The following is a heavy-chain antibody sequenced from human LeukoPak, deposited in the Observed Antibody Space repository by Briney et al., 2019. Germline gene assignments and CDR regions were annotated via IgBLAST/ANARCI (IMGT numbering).Heavy chain of an antibody. CDR2: ISHTGTSM. V-gene: IGHV3-11*04. J-gene: IGHJ6*03. CDR1: GFTFSDSY. Sequence: GGSLRLSCAASGFTFSDSYMTWIRQAPGKGLEWISYISHTGTSMFYADSVKGRFTISRDNARTSLYLQMNSLRAEDTAVYYCAKGGGYEAQYYYYYLDVWGKGTTVTISS. D-gene: IGHD5-12*01. CDR3: AKGGGYEAQYYYYYLDV.